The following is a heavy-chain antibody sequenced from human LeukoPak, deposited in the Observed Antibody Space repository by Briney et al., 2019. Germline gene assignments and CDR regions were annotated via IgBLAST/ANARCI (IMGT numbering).Heavy chain of an antibody. D-gene: IGHD3-22*01. Sequence: ASVKVSCKASGYTFTSYYMHWVRQAPGQGLEWMGIINPSGGSTSYAQKFQGRVSMTRDMSTSTVYMELSSLRSEDTAVYYCAREGGIDYYDSNGYSTSSFDCWGQGTLVTVSS. J-gene: IGHJ4*02. CDR3: AREGGIDYYDSNGYSTSSFDC. CDR2: INPSGGST. V-gene: IGHV1-46*01. CDR1: GYTFTSYY.